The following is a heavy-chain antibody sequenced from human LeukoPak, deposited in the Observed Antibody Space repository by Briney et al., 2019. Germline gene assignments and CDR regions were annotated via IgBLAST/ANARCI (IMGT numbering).Heavy chain of an antibody. CDR3: AELGITMIGGV. CDR1: GFTFSSYW. J-gene: IGHJ6*04. Sequence: GGSLRLSCAASGFTFSSYWMSWVRQAPGKGLEWVANIKQDGSDKYYVDSVKGRFTISRDNAKNSLYVQMNSLRAEDTAVYYCAELGITMIGGVWGKGTTVTISS. CDR2: IKQDGSDK. D-gene: IGHD3-10*02. V-gene: IGHV3-7*01.